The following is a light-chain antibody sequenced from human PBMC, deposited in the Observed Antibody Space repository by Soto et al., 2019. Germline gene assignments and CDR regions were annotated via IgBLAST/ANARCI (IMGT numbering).Light chain of an antibody. V-gene: IGLV2-23*01. CDR3: CSDSGSSPVV. CDR2: EGS. Sequence: QSALTQPASVSGSPGQSITISCTGTSSDVGSYNLVSWYQQHPGKAPKLMIYEGSKRPSGVSNRFSGSKSGNTASLTISGLQAEDEADYYCCSDSGSSPVVFGGGTKHTVL. CDR1: SSDVGSYNL. J-gene: IGLJ2*01.